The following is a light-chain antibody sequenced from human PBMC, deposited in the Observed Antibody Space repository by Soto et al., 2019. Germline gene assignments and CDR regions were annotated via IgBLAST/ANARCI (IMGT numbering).Light chain of an antibody. V-gene: IGLV2-14*03. Sequence: QSALTQPASVSGSPGQSITISCTGTSSDVGGYNYVSWYQQHPGKAPKVMICDVSYRPSGVSNRFSGSKSGNTASLTISGLQVEDEADYYCSSYTSSSTLVVFGGGTKLTVL. J-gene: IGLJ2*01. CDR3: SSYTSSSTLVV. CDR2: DVS. CDR1: SSDVGGYNY.